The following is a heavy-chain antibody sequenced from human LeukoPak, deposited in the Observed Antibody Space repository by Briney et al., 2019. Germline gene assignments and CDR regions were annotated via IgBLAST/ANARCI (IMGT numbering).Heavy chain of an antibody. CDR1: GGSVSGDIYY. Sequence: PSETLSLTCTVSGGSVSGDIYYCTWIRQPPGKGLEWIGYIYYSGSTNYNPSLKSRVTMSVDTSKKQFSLRLSSVTAADTAVYYCARRLASRATGYFFDFWGQGILVTVSS. CDR3: ARRLASRATGYFFDF. D-gene: IGHD3-16*01. V-gene: IGHV4-61*01. CDR2: IYYSGST. J-gene: IGHJ4*02.